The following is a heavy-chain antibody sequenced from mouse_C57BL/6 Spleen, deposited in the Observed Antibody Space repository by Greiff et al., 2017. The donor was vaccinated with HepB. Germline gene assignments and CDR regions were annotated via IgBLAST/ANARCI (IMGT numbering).Heavy chain of an antibody. Sequence: EVKLVESGGGLVKPGGSLKLSCAASGFTFSSYAMSWVRQTPEKRLEWVATISEGGSYFYYPDNVKGRFTISRDNAKYNLYLQMSHLKSEDTALYYWARDRGYGYDGRAWFAYWGQGTLVTVSA. CDR3: ARDRGYGYDGRAWFAY. CDR1: GFTFSSYA. CDR2: ISEGGSYF. D-gene: IGHD2-2*01. J-gene: IGHJ3*01. V-gene: IGHV5-4*01.